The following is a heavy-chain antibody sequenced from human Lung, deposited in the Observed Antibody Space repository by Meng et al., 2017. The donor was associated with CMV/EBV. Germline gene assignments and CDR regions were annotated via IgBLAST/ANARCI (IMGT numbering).Heavy chain of an antibody. J-gene: IGHJ6*02. D-gene: IGHD5-12*01. Sequence: SETXSLXCAVSGVTISGYYWSWIRQPPGKGLEWIGYIYYTGSTNYNPSLKSRVTISLDTSKNQFSLKLRSVTAADTAVYYCARATGGNGLVAYYYYGLDVWXQGTXVTVAS. V-gene: IGHV4-59*01. CDR2: IYYTGST. CDR1: GVTISGYY. CDR3: ARATGGNGLVAYYYYGLDV.